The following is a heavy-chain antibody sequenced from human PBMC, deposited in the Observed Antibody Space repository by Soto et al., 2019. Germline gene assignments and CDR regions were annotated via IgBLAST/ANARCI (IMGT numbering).Heavy chain of an antibody. CDR2: IKQDGSEK. J-gene: IGHJ3*02. Sequence: EVQLVESGGGLVQPGGSLRLSCAASGFTFSSYWMSWVRQAPGKGLEWVANIKQDGSEKYYVDSVKGRFTISRDNAKNSLYLQMNSLIAEDTAVYYCAGDVSSGWASDAFDIWGQGTMVTVSS. V-gene: IGHV3-7*01. D-gene: IGHD6-19*01. CDR3: AGDVSSGWASDAFDI. CDR1: GFTFSSYW.